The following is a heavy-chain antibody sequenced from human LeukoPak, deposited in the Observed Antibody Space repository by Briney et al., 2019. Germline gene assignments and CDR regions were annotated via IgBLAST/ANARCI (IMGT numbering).Heavy chain of an antibody. V-gene: IGHV1-69*05. CDR2: IIPIFGTA. CDR3: AREDEKDAFDI. D-gene: IGHD5-24*01. CDR1: GYTFTSYG. J-gene: IGHJ3*02. Sequence: SVKVSCKASGYTFTSYGISWVRQAPGQGLEWMGRIIPIFGTANYAQKFQGRVTITTDESTSTAYMELSSLRSEDTAVYYCAREDEKDAFDIWGQGTMVTVSS.